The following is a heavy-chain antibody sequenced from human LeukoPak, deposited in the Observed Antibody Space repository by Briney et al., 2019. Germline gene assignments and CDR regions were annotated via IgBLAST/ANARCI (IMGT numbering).Heavy chain of an antibody. D-gene: IGHD3-22*01. J-gene: IGHJ4*02. V-gene: IGHV4-4*07. CDR2: IYSSGTI. CDR3: ARVPMIDY. CDR1: GGSISSYY. Sequence: ASETLSLTCSVSGGSISSYYWSWIRQPAGKGLEWIGRIYSSGTITYNPSLQSRVTMSVDTSKNEFSLKMSSVTAADTAVYFCARVPMIDYWGQGTLVTVSS.